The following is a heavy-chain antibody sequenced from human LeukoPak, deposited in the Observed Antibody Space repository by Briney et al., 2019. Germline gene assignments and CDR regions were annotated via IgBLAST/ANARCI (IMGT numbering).Heavy chain of an antibody. CDR3: AKDLYTTITPGALFDY. Sequence: PGGSLMHTCSASGFTFDYYAMHWVGQAPGKDLVWFSGISWHSGSIGYADSVKGRFNLSRDNAKNSLYLQMNSLRAEDMALYYCAKDLYTTITPGALFDYWGQGTIVTVSS. J-gene: IGHJ4*02. CDR1: GFTFDYYA. D-gene: IGHD4-11*01. V-gene: IGHV3-9*03. CDR2: ISWHSGSI.